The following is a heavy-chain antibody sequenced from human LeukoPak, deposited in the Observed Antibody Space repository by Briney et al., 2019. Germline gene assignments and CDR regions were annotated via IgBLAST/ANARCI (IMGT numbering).Heavy chain of an antibody. CDR1: GFTFSTYS. Sequence: GGSLRLSCAASGFTFSTYSMNWVRQAPGKGLEWVSSISSSSSYIYYADSVKGRFPISRDNAKNSLYLQMNSLRAEDTAVYYCARDLSTHAITYYYYMDVWGKGTTVTISS. V-gene: IGHV3-21*01. D-gene: IGHD2-2*01. CDR2: ISSSSSYI. J-gene: IGHJ6*03. CDR3: ARDLSTHAITYYYYMDV.